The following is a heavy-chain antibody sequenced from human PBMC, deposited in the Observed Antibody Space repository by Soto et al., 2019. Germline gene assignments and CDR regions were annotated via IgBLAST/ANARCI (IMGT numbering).Heavy chain of an antibody. V-gene: IGHV3-23*01. J-gene: IGHJ3*02. Sequence: GGSLRLSCAASGFTFSSYAMSWVRQAPGKGLEWVSAISGSGGSTYYADSVKGRFTISRDNSKNTLYLQMNSLRAEDTAAYYCAKDTSSSWYAFDIWGQGTMVTVSS. D-gene: IGHD6-13*01. CDR3: AKDTSSSWYAFDI. CDR2: ISGSGGST. CDR1: GFTFSSYA.